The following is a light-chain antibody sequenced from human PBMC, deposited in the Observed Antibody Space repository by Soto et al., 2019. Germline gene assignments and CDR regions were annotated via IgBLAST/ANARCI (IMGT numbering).Light chain of an antibody. J-gene: IGKJ1*01. Sequence: AIQMTQSPSSLSASVGDRVTITCRASQGIRNDLSWYQQKPGRDPRLLIYAASSLQSGVPSRFSGSGSGTDFTLTISSLQPEDFATYYCLQDYNYPWTFGQGTKVEIK. CDR1: QGIRND. CDR3: LQDYNYPWT. V-gene: IGKV1-6*01. CDR2: AAS.